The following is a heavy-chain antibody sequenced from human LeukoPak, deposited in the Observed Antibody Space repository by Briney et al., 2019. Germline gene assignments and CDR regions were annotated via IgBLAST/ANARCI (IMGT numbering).Heavy chain of an antibody. CDR2: IRYDGSNK. J-gene: IGHJ4*02. CDR1: GFTFSSYG. D-gene: IGHD2-2*01. CDR3: AKEVVPAATNPDY. Sequence: PGGSLRLSCAASGFTFSSYGMHWVRQAPGKGLEWVAFIRYDGSNKYYADSVKGRFTISRDNSKNTLYLQMNSLRAEDTAVYYCAKEVVPAATNPDYWGQGTLVTVSS. V-gene: IGHV3-30*02.